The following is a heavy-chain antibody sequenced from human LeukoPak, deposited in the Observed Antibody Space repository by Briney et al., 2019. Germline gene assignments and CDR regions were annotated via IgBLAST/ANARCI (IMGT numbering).Heavy chain of an antibody. Sequence: GGSLRLSCAASGFTFSSYGMHWVRQAPGKGLEWVAVISYDGSNKYYADSVKGRFTISRDNSKNTLYLQMNSLRAEDTAVYYCAKVSVEMAMGDWGQGTLVTVSS. CDR2: ISYDGSNK. J-gene: IGHJ4*02. D-gene: IGHD5-24*01. CDR3: AKVSVEMAMGD. V-gene: IGHV3-30*18. CDR1: GFTFSSYG.